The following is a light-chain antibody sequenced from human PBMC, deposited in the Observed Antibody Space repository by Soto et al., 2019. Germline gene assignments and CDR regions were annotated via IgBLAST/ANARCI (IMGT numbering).Light chain of an antibody. CDR1: SSDVGGYNY. V-gene: IGLV2-14*03. J-gene: IGLJ2*01. CDR2: DDS. CDR3: SSYASSNTQV. Sequence: QSALTQPASVSGSPGQSITVSCIGTSSDVGGYNYVSWYQQHPGKAPKLMIHDDSNRPSGVSNRFSGSKSGNMASLTISGLQAEDEAYYYCSSYASSNTQVFGGGTKLTVL.